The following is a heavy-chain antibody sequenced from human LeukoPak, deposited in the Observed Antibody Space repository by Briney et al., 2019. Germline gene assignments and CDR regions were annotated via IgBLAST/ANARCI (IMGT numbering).Heavy chain of an antibody. CDR3: ARVGYDSSGYYYSP. D-gene: IGHD3-22*01. Sequence: PGGSLRLSCAASGFTFSDYYMNWVRQAPGKGLEWVSSISSSSTIYYADSVKGRFTISRDNAKNSLYLQMNSLRAEDTALYHCARVGYDSSGYYYSPWGQGTLVTVSS. J-gene: IGHJ5*02. V-gene: IGHV3-69-1*01. CDR2: ISSSSTI. CDR1: GFTFSDYY.